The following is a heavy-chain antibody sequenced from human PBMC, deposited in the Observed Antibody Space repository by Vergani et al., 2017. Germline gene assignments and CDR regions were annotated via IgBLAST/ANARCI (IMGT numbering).Heavy chain of an antibody. CDR3: ARDRSSIAARPDYYYYMDV. CDR2: INPSGGST. Sequence: QVQLVQSGAEVKKPGASVKVSCKASGYTFTGYYMHWVRQAPGQGLEWMGIINPSGGSTSYAQKFQGRVTMTRDTSTSTVYMELSSLRSEDTAVYYCARDRSSIAARPDYYYYMDVWGKGTTVTVSS. V-gene: IGHV1-46*01. CDR1: GYTFTGYY. D-gene: IGHD6-6*01. J-gene: IGHJ6*03.